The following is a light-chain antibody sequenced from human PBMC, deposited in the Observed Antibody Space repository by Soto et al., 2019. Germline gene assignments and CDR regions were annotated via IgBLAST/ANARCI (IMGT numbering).Light chain of an antibody. J-gene: IGKJ4*01. CDR1: QSVSTW. V-gene: IGKV1-5*03. CDR3: QWYGTYPLT. Sequence: DIQMTQSPSTLSASVGDRVTITCRASQSVSTWLAWCQQKPGKAPRILIYKASTLASGVPSRFSGSGSGTEFTLTISSLQPDDFAAYYCQWYGTYPLTFGGGTKVDIK. CDR2: KAS.